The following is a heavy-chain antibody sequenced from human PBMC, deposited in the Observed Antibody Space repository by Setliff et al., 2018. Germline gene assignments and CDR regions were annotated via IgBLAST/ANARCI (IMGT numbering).Heavy chain of an antibody. Sequence: PSETLSLTCSVSGASISSYYWSWIRQPPGKGLEWIGYIYTSGTTKYNPSLKSRVTISIDTSKSQFSLNLSSVTAADTAVYYCARGGGVAAAAWFDPWGQGTLVTVSS. D-gene: IGHD6-13*01. J-gene: IGHJ5*02. CDR3: ARGGGVAAAAWFDP. CDR2: IYTSGTT. V-gene: IGHV4-4*08. CDR1: GASISSYY.